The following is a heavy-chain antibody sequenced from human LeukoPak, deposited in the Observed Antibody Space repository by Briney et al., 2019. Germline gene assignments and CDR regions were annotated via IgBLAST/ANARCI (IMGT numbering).Heavy chain of an antibody. D-gene: IGHD2-15*01. J-gene: IGHJ5*02. Sequence: ASVKVSCKVSRYTLTELSMHWVRQAPGKGLEWMGGFDPEDGETIYAQKFQGRVTMTEDTSTDTAYMELSSLRSEDTAVYYCATDLGYCSGGSCYSWFDPWGQGTLVTVSS. CDR1: RYTLTELS. CDR2: FDPEDGET. CDR3: ATDLGYCSGGSCYSWFDP. V-gene: IGHV1-24*01.